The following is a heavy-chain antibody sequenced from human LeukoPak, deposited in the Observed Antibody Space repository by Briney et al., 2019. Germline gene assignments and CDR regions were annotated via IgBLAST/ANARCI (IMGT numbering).Heavy chain of an antibody. CDR2: ISRSGSTK. Sequence: GGSLRLSCAASGFTFSGYNMRWIRQAPGKGLEWVSSISRSGSTKYYADSVKGRFTISRDNAKNSLFLQMNSLRAEDTAVYYCARTPDSSGYYSYWGQGTLVTVSS. D-gene: IGHD3-22*01. V-gene: IGHV3-11*04. J-gene: IGHJ4*02. CDR1: GFTFSGYN. CDR3: ARTPDSSGYYSY.